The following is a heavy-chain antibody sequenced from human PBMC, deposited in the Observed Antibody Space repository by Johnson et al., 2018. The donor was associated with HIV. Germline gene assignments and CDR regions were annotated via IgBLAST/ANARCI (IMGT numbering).Heavy chain of an antibody. D-gene: IGHD1-14*01. CDR1: GFTFSSYA. CDR3: ARDSSTTDVAFDI. Sequence: QVQLVESGGGVVQPGRSLRLSCAASGFTFSSYAMHWVRQAPGKGLEWVAVISYDGSNKYYADSVKGRFTISRDNSKNTIYLQMNSLRGEDTAVYYCARDSSTTDVAFDIWGQGTMVTVSS. CDR2: ISYDGSNK. V-gene: IGHV3-30*14. J-gene: IGHJ3*02.